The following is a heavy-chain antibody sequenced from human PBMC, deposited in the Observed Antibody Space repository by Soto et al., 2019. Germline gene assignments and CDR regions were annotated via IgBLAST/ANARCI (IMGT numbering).Heavy chain of an antibody. J-gene: IGHJ4*01. CDR3: ATVIRHGDYDY. Sequence: ASGKVSCKASGYTFTRYSMHWVRQAPGQRLEWMGWINGGDGNTKYSQKFQGRVTITRDTSASTAYMELSSLRSEDTAVNYCATVIRHGDYDYLGHGSLDTVAS. CDR1: GYTFTRYS. D-gene: IGHD4-17*01. CDR2: INGGDGNT. V-gene: IGHV1-3*01.